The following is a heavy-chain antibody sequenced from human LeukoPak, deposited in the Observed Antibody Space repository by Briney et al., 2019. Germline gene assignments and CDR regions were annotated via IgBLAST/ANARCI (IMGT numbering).Heavy chain of an antibody. D-gene: IGHD3-10*01. CDR1: GGSISSYY. CDR2: IYTSGST. J-gene: IGHJ6*03. V-gene: IGHV4-4*07. CDR3: ARDARGADYYYYYYMDV. Sequence: SETLCLTCTVSGGSISSYYWSWIRQPAGKGLEWIGRIYTSGSTNYNPSLKSRVTMSVDTSKNQFSLKLSSVTAADTAVYYCARDARGADYYYYYYMDVWGKGTTVTISS.